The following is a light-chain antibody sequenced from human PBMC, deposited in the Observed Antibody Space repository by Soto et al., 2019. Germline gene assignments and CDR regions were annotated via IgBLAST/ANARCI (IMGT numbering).Light chain of an antibody. CDR2: DAS. V-gene: IGKV3-20*01. J-gene: IGKJ1*01. Sequence: SVLTQSPGTLSLSPGEIATLSCRASQSVTYNYLAWYQQKPGQPPRLLIYDASTRATGIPDRFSGSGSGTDFTLTISRLEPEDSAVYYCQQYGSSPQAFGPGTKV. CDR1: QSVTYNY. CDR3: QQYGSSPQA.